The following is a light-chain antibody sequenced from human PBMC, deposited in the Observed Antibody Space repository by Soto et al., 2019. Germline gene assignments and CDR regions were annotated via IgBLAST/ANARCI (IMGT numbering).Light chain of an antibody. J-gene: IGKJ3*01. V-gene: IGKV3-20*01. Sequence: EIVLTQSPGTLSLSPGERATLSCRASQSISSSNLAWYQQKPGQAPRLLIYGASSRATGIPDRFSGSGSGTDFTLTISRLEPEDFAVYYCQQYGSSPFTFGPGTKVDIK. CDR2: GAS. CDR1: QSISSSN. CDR3: QQYGSSPFT.